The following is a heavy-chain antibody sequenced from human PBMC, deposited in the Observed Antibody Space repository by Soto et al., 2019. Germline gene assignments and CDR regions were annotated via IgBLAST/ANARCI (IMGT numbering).Heavy chain of an antibody. CDR1: GGSISSSSYY. D-gene: IGHD5-18*01. Sequence: SETLSLTCTVSGGSISSSSYYWGWIRQPPGKGLEWIGSIYYSGGTYYNPSLKSRVTISVDTSKNQFSLKLSSVTAADTAVYYCTCIFSGGYGYGFYYYGMDVWGQGTTVTVSS. CDR3: TCIFSGGYGYGFYYYGMDV. V-gene: IGHV4-39*01. CDR2: IYYSGGT. J-gene: IGHJ6*02.